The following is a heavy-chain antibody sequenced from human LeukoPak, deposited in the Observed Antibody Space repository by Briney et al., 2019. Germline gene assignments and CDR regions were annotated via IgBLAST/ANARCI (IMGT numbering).Heavy chain of an antibody. D-gene: IGHD6-6*01. CDR1: GGSISSYY. J-gene: IGHJ5*02. V-gene: IGHV4-59*01. CDR2: IYYSGST. CDR3: ARDKGISSAIDL. Sequence: TSETLSLTCSVSGGSISSYYWSWIRQSPGKGLEWIGYIYYSGSTNYNPSLESRVTMSVDTSKNQFSLKLSSVTAADTAVYYCARDKGISSAIDLWGQGTLVTVSS.